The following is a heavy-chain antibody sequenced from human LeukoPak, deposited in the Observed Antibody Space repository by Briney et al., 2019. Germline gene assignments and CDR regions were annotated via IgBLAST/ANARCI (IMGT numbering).Heavy chain of an antibody. J-gene: IGHJ4*02. CDR1: GYTFTGYY. CDR3: ARERERGTYFI. Sequence: ASVKVSCKASGYTFTGYYMHWVRQAPGQGLEWMGWINPNSGGTNYAQKFQGRVTITADESTTTVYLELSSLRSEDTAVYYCARERERGTYFIWGQGTLVTVSS. D-gene: IGHD3-10*01. CDR2: INPNSGGT. V-gene: IGHV1-2*02.